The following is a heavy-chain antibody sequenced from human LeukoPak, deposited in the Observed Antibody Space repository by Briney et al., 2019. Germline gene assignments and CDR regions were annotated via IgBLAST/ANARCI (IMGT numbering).Heavy chain of an antibody. D-gene: IGHD3-22*01. CDR3: ARYAMIVVVGAFDI. J-gene: IGHJ3*02. CDR1: GFSFSDYY. CDR2: ISSSGTSI. Sequence: GGSLRLSCAASGFSFSDYYMSWIRQAPGKGLEWVSYISSSGTSIFYADSVKGRFTISRDNAKNSLYLQMNSLRVEDTAVYYCARYAMIVVVGAFDIWGQGTMVTVSS. V-gene: IGHV3-11*01.